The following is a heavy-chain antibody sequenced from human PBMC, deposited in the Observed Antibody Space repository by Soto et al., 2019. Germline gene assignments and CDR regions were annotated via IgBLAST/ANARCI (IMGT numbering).Heavy chain of an antibody. CDR3: AYRDLTTVTTFDY. V-gene: IGHV2-5*02. CDR1: GFSLSTSGVG. D-gene: IGHD4-17*01. Sequence: QITLKESGPTLVKATQTLTLTCTFSGFSLSTSGVGVGWIRQPPGKALEWLALIYWDDDKRYSPSLKSRVTITKDTTKNQVVPTLTNMVPVDPATYSSAYRDLTTVTTFDYWGQGTLVTVSS. J-gene: IGHJ4*02. CDR2: IYWDDDK.